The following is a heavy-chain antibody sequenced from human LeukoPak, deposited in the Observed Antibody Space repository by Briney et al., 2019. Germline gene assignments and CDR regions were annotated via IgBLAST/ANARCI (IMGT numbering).Heavy chain of an antibody. V-gene: IGHV3-23*01. Sequence: GGSLRHSCAASGFTFSSYAMSWVRQAPGKGLEWVSAISGSGGSTYYADSVKGRFTISRDNSKNTLYLQMNSLRAEDTAVYYCAKALYDFWTYDYWGQGTLVTVSS. CDR1: GFTFSSYA. CDR3: AKALYDFWTYDY. J-gene: IGHJ4*02. CDR2: ISGSGGST. D-gene: IGHD3-3*01.